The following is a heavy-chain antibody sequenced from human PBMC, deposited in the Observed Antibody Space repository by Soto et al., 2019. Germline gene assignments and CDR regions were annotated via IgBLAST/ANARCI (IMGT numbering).Heavy chain of an antibody. J-gene: IGHJ4*02. V-gene: IGHV3-30*03. Sequence: VQLVESGGGVVQPGRSLRLSCAASGFTFSSYGMQWVRQAPGKGLEWVAVISYDGSNKYYADSVKGRFTISRDNSKNTLYLQMNSLRAEDTAVYYCATDMYQLLCLGCDYWGQGTLGTVSS. CDR1: GFTFSSYG. CDR3: ATDMYQLLCLGCDY. D-gene: IGHD2-2*01. CDR2: ISYDGSNK.